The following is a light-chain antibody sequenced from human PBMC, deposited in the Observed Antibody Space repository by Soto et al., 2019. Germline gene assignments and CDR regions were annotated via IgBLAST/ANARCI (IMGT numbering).Light chain of an antibody. J-gene: IGKJ2*03. CDR3: QQYGDYNSPRYS. CDR1: QSVSSDY. V-gene: IGKV3-20*01. Sequence: ESVFTLSPGTLSLSPGDRVTLSCRASQSVSSDYLAWYQQKPGQAPRLVIYATSSRATGIPDRFSGSGSGTDFTLTISRLEPDDLAMSSCQQYGDYNSPRYSFGQGTRLEI. CDR2: ATS.